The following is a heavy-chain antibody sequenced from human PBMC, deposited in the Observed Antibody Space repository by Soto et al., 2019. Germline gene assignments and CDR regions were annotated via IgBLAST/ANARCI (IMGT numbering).Heavy chain of an antibody. Sequence: EVQLVESGGGLVQPGGSLKLSCAAFGFTFSDSAMHWVRQASGKGLEWVGRIRSKTNDYATRYAASGKGRFTISRDHSKNTAYLQMNNVRAEDTAVYYCTRPDSASYCGGDGYLYSWFDTWGQGALVTVSS. CDR2: IRSKTNDYAT. CDR1: GFTFSDSA. J-gene: IGHJ5*02. CDR3: TRPDSASYCGGDGYLYSWFDT. D-gene: IGHD2-21*02. V-gene: IGHV3-73*02.